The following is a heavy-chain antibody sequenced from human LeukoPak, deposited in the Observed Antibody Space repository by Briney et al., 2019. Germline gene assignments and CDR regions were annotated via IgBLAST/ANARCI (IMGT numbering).Heavy chain of an antibody. CDR2: INPNNGGT. CDR3: ARHPDIELIRDGFDP. Sequence: ASVTVSFTSSGYTFTVYYMHWVRQAPGQGLEWMGWINPNNGGTNYAQKFQGRVNMTRDTSISTAYMELSSLRSDDTAVYYCARHPDIELIRDGFDPWGQGILVTVSS. J-gene: IGHJ5*02. CDR1: GYTFTVYY. D-gene: IGHD2-15*01. V-gene: IGHV1-2*02.